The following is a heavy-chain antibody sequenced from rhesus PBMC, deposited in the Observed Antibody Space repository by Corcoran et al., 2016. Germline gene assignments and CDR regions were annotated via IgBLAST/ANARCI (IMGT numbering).Heavy chain of an antibody. CDR2: IYGSGSST. J-gene: IGHJ4*01. CDR1: GGSISSSY. V-gene: IGHV4-169*01. CDR3: ARWSSGWIDY. D-gene: IGHD6-31*01. Sequence: QLQLQESGPGLVKPSETLSVTCAVSGGSISSSYWSGIRQAPGKGLEWIGYIYGSGSSTNYNPSLKSRVTLSVDTSKNQLSLKLSSVTTADTAVYYCARWSSGWIDYWGQGVLVTVSS.